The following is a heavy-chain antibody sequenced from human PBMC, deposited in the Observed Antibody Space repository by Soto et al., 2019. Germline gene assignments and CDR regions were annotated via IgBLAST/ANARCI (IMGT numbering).Heavy chain of an antibody. V-gene: IGHV1-18*01. CDR1: GYTFSNYG. CDR2: ISLYSDGT. CDR3: ARVVPGAEAWFGP. J-gene: IGHJ5*02. Sequence: QVQLVQSGGEVKRPGASVKVSCKTSGYTFSNYGITWVRQAPGQPLEWLGWISLYSDGTNYAQKIQGRVSMTTDTSTNTAYMELRRLRSDDTAVYYCARVVPGAEAWFGPWGQGTLVTVSS. D-gene: IGHD2-2*01.